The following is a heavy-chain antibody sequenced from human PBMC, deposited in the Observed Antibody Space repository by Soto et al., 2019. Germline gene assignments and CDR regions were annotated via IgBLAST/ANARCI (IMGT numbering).Heavy chain of an antibody. Sequence: ASVKVSCKASGYTFTSYDIHWVRQAPGQGLEWMGWMNPNSGNTGYAQKFQGRVTMTGDTSTNTAYMELSSLRSEDTAVYYCATDRPGYYDSSGYYYRSYYFDYWGQGTLVTVSS. CDR3: ATDRPGYYDSSGYYYRSYYFDY. V-gene: IGHV1-8*01. CDR2: MNPNSGNT. D-gene: IGHD3-22*01. J-gene: IGHJ4*02. CDR1: GYTFTSYD.